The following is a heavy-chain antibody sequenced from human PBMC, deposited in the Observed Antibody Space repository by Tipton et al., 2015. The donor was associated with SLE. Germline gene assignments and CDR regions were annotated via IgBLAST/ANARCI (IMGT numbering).Heavy chain of an antibody. Sequence: QSGAEVKKPGASVKVSCKASGYTFNSYGLSWVRQAPGQGLEWMGWITDYNGNTYYAQKFQGRLTMTTDISTDTAYMELRSLRSDDTAMYYCARYSGGYYDNTGYFFDYWGQGTRVTVSS. CDR1: GYTFNSYG. J-gene: IGHJ4*02. CDR2: ITDYNGNT. D-gene: IGHD3-22*01. V-gene: IGHV1-18*01. CDR3: ARYSGGYYDNTGYFFDY.